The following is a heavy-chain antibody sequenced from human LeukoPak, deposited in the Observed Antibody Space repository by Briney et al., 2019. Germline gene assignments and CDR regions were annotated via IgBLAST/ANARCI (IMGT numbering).Heavy chain of an antibody. D-gene: IGHD6-13*01. J-gene: IGHJ3*02. CDR3: ARPRTPSSSWSNGIDSDAFDI. Sequence: ASVKVSCKASGYTFTGYYMHWVRQAPGQGLEWMGWINPNSGGTNYAQKFQGRVTMTRDTSISTAYMELSRLRSDDTAVYYCARPRTPSSSWSNGIDSDAFDIWDQGTMVTVSS. CDR1: GYTFTGYY. CDR2: INPNSGGT. V-gene: IGHV1-2*02.